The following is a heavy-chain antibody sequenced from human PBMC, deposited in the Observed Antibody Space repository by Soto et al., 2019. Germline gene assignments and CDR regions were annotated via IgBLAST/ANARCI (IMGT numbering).Heavy chain of an antibody. CDR2: IYYSGST. CDR1: GGSISSGGYY. J-gene: IGHJ6*02. Sequence: SETLSLTCTVSGGSISSGGYYWSWIRQHPGKGLEWIGYIYYSGSTYYNPSLKSRVTISVDTSKNQFSLKLSSVTDADTAVYYCARDQGYCSSTSCYRDYYYYGMDVWGQGTTVTVSS. CDR3: ARDQGYCSSTSCYRDYYYYGMDV. V-gene: IGHV4-31*03. D-gene: IGHD2-2*02.